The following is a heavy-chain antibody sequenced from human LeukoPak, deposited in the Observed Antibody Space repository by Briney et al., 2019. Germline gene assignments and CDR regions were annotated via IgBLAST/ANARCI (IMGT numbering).Heavy chain of an antibody. CDR2: IYSGGST. CDR1: GFSVSSNY. CDR3: ARAGYYDSSNFDY. V-gene: IGHV3-66*01. D-gene: IGHD3-22*01. J-gene: IGHJ4*02. Sequence: GGSLRLSCAASGFSVSSNYMSWVRQAPGKGLEWVSLIYSGGSTYSAESVKGRFTISRDNSKNTLYLQMNSLRAEDTAVYYCARAGYYDSSNFDYWGQGTLVIVSS.